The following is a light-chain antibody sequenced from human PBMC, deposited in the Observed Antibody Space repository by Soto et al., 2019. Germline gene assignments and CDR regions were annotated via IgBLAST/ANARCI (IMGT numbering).Light chain of an antibody. J-gene: IGKJ1*01. V-gene: IGKV1-5*01. CDR2: AAS. Sequence: DIQMTQSPSTLSASVGDRVTITCRASQSLNSLLAWYQQKPGRAPKLLIYAASTLESGVPSKFSGSGSGTEFTLTISSLQTDDFATYYCQQYNSYSSWTFGQGTKVEIK. CDR1: QSLNSL. CDR3: QQYNSYSSWT.